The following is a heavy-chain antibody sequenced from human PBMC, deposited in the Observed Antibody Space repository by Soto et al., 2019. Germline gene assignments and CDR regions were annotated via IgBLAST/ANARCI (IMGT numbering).Heavy chain of an antibody. D-gene: IGHD3-10*01. J-gene: IGHJ4*02. CDR3: APWFGAFDY. CDR1: GFTFSSYG. CDR2: ISYDGSNK. Sequence: QVQLVESGGGVVQPGRSLRLSSAASGFTFSSYGMHWVRQAPGKGLEWVAVISYDGSNKYYADSVKGRFTISRDNSKNTLYLQMNSLRAEDTAVYYCAPWFGAFDYWGQGTLVTVSS. V-gene: IGHV3-30*03.